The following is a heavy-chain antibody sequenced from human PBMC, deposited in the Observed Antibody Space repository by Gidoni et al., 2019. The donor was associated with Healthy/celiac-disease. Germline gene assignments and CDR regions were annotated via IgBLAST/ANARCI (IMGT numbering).Heavy chain of an antibody. CDR3: ARALHSSGWYEY. Sequence: QVQLVLSGAEVKKPGASVTVSCKASGYTFTGYYMHWVRQAPGQGLEWMGWINPNSGGTNYAQKFQGWVTMTRDTSISTAYMELSRLRSDDTAVYYCARALHSSGWYEYWGQGTLVTVSS. J-gene: IGHJ4*02. CDR2: INPNSGGT. CDR1: GYTFTGYY. D-gene: IGHD6-19*01. V-gene: IGHV1-2*04.